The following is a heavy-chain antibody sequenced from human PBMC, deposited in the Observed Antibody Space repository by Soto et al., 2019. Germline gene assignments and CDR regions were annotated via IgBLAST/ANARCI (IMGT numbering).Heavy chain of an antibody. V-gene: IGHV4-4*02. CDR1: GGSIDSSNW. CDR2: ISRTGST. CDR3: SKWPPMEP. J-gene: IGHJ4*02. D-gene: IGHD1-1*01. Sequence: SETLSLTCTVSGGSIDSSNWWTWARQPPGKGLEWIGEISRTGSTNYNPSLRGRVTMSVDRSNNQFFLKVNSVIAADTGVYYCSKWPPMEPWGQGILVTVSS.